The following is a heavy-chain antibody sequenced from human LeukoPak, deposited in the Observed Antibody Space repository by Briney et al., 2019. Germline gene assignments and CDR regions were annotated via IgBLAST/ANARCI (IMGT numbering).Heavy chain of an antibody. CDR2: ISGSGSST. CDR3: ARDSGLQYSGILDY. V-gene: IGHV3-23*01. CDR1: GFTFSNYA. Sequence: GGSLRLSCAASGFTFSNYAMSWVRQAPGKGLEWVSAISGSGSSTYYADSVKGRFTISRDNAKNSLYLQMNSLRAEDTAVYYCARDSGLQYSGILDYWGQGTLVTVSS. J-gene: IGHJ4*02. D-gene: IGHD5-24*01.